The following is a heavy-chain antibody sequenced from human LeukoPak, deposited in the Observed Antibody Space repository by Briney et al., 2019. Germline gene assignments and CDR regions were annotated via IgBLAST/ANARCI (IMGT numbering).Heavy chain of an antibody. V-gene: IGHV4-59*08. J-gene: IGHJ3*02. CDR2: IYYSGST. D-gene: IGHD3-22*01. CDR1: GYSTSSGYY. CDR3: ARRSGITMIVVLISDAFDI. Sequence: SETLSLTCTVSGYSTSSGYYWSWIRQPPGKGLEWIGYIYYSGSTNYNPSLKSRVTISVDTSKNQFSLKLSSVTAADTAVYYCARRSGITMIVVLISDAFDIWGQGTMVTVSS.